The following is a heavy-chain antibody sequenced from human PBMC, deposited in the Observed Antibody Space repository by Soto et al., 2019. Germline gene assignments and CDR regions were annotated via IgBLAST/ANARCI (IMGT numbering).Heavy chain of an antibody. J-gene: IGHJ5*02. V-gene: IGHV4-39*01. CDR3: ARPRGYCSGGSCYWNWFDP. D-gene: IGHD2-15*01. Sequence: QLQLQESGPGLVKPSETLSLTCTVSGGSISSSSYYWGWIRQPPGKGLEWIGSIYYSGSTYYNPSLKSRVTISVDTSKNQFSLKLSSVTAADTAVYYCARPRGYCSGGSCYWNWFDPWGQGTLVTVSS. CDR1: GGSISSSSYY. CDR2: IYYSGST.